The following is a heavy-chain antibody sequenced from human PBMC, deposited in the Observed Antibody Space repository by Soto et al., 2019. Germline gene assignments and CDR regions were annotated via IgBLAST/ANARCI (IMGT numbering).Heavy chain of an antibody. CDR3: AKDLLNGGGYSYAH. Sequence: PGGSLRLSCAASGFTFSSYAMSWVRQAPGKGLEWVSAISGSGGSTYYADSVKGRFTISRDNSKNTLYLQMNSLRAEDTAVYYCAKDLLNGGGYSYAHWGQGTLVTVSS. J-gene: IGHJ4*02. D-gene: IGHD5-18*01. CDR2: ISGSGGST. CDR1: GFTFSSYA. V-gene: IGHV3-23*01.